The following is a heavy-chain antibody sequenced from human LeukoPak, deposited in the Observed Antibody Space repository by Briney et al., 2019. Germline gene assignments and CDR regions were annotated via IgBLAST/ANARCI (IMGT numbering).Heavy chain of an antibody. D-gene: IGHD3-3*01. V-gene: IGHV3-21*01. J-gene: IGHJ4*02. CDR1: GFAFSSYS. Sequence: GGSLRLSCAASGFAFSSYSMNWVRQAPGKGLEWVSSISSSSSYIYYADSVKGRFTISRDNAKNSLYLQMNSLRAEDTAVYYCARDGSGLYYDFWSGYPLTPYYDNSGYCFDYWGQGTLVTVSS. CDR3: ARDGSGLYYDFWSGYPLTPYYDNSGYCFDY. CDR2: ISSSSSYI.